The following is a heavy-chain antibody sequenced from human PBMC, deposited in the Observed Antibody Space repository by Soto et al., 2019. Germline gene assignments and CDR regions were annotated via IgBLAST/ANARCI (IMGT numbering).Heavy chain of an antibody. J-gene: IGHJ4*02. CDR1: GFTFSDYY. Sequence: GGSLRLSCAASGFTFSDYYMSWIRQAPGKGLEWISYISDSGNTVYYADSVKGRFTISRDNAKNSLFLRMNTLRAEDTAVYYCASHPQPVAGALLDDWGQGTLVNVSS. CDR2: ISDSGNTV. CDR3: ASHPQPVAGALLDD. V-gene: IGHV3-11*01. D-gene: IGHD6-19*01.